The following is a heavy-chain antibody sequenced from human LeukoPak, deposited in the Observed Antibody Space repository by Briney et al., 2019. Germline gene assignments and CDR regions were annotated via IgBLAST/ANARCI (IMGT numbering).Heavy chain of an antibody. J-gene: IGHJ4*02. Sequence: GGSLRLSCAASGFTFSSYSMNWVRQAPGKGLEWVSYISSGSTYMYYADSLKGRFTISRDNAKSSLYLQMNSLRAEDTAVYYCARDIVHCGGDCYPGRGFDFWGQGALVTVSS. CDR3: ARDIVHCGGDCYPGRGFDF. D-gene: IGHD2-21*02. V-gene: IGHV3-21*01. CDR2: ISSGSTYM. CDR1: GFTFSSYS.